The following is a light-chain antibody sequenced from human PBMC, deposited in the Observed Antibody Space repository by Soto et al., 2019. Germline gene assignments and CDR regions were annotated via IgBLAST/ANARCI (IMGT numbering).Light chain of an antibody. CDR3: QQYNNWPRT. CDR1: QSVSSS. CDR2: GAS. J-gene: IGKJ1*01. Sequence: EIVMTQSPATLSVSPGERATLSCRASQSVSSSLAWYQQKPGQAPRLLIYGASTRATAIPAMLSGSGSGTEFTLTISSLQSEDFAVYYCQQYNNWPRTFGQGTKVEIK. V-gene: IGKV3-15*01.